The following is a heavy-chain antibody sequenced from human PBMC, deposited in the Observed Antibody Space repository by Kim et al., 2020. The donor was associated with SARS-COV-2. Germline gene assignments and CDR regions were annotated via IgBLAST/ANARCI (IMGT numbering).Heavy chain of an antibody. CDR2: ISGSGGST. CDR1: GFTFSSYA. V-gene: IGHV3-23*01. D-gene: IGHD6-19*01. J-gene: IGHJ6*02. Sequence: GGSLRLSCAASGFTFSSYAMSWVRQAPGKGLEWVSAISGSGGSTYYTDSVKGRFTISRDNSKNTLYLQMNSLRAEDTAVYYCAKNTHSGWYLDYYYGMDVWGQGTTVTVSS. CDR3: AKNTHSGWYLDYYYGMDV.